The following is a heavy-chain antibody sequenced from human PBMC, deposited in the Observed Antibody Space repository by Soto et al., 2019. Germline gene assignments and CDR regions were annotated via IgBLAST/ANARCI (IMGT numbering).Heavy chain of an antibody. CDR2: IYHSGST. CDR1: GGSISSSNW. V-gene: IGHV4-4*02. CDR3: ARNSPVGDAFDI. J-gene: IGHJ3*02. D-gene: IGHD6-13*01. Sequence: SETLSLTCAVSGGSISSSNWWSWVRQPPGKGLEWIGEIYHSGSTNYNPSLKSRVTISVDKSKNQFSLKLTSVTAADTAVYYCARNSPVGDAFDIWGQGTMVTVS.